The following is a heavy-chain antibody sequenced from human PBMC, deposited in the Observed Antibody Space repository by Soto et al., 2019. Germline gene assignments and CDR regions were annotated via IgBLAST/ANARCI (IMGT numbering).Heavy chain of an antibody. CDR2: IYYTGNT. Sequence: SETLSLTCTVSGGSMSSSHYWIWIRQSPGKGLEWIGYIYYTGNTNYNPSLQSRVTISLDTSKNQFSLNLSSVTAADTAVYYCARGLSWYGPHYYYYGMDVWGQGTTVTVSS. CDR3: ARGLSWYGPHYYYYGMDV. J-gene: IGHJ6*02. CDR1: GGSMSSSHY. V-gene: IGHV4-59*11. D-gene: IGHD6-13*01.